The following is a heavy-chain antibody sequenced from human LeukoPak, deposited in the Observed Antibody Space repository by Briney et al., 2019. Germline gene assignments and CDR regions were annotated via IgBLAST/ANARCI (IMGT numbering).Heavy chain of an antibody. D-gene: IGHD5-12*01. CDR1: GASINTFY. V-gene: IGHV4-4*07. CDR2: FYASGTT. Sequence: PSETLSLTCIMSGASINTFYWSWIRQPAGRGLEWIGRFYASGTTYYNPALNSRAAVSIDTSKNIFSLKLTSVTAAGTAVYYCARSAFSGFDIWGRGTMVTVSS. CDR3: ARSAFSGFDI. J-gene: IGHJ3*02.